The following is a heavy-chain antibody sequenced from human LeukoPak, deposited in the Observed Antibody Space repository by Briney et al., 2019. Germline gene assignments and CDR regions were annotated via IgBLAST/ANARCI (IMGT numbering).Heavy chain of an antibody. D-gene: IGHD2-15*01. CDR2: ISYDGSNK. J-gene: IGHJ4*02. CDR1: GFTFSSYG. CDR3: AKDYCSGGSCYGY. V-gene: IGHV3-30*18. Sequence: GGSLRLSCAASGFTFSSYGMHWVRQAPGKGLEWVAVISYDGSNKYYADSVKGRFTISRDNSKNTLYLQMNSLRAEDTAVYYCAKDYCSGGSCYGYWGQGTLVTVSS.